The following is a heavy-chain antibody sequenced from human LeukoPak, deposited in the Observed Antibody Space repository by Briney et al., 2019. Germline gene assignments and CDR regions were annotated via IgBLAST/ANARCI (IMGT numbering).Heavy chain of an antibody. CDR3: ARYYYGSGRSFAFDI. Sequence: GGSLRLSCAASGFTFSSYSMNWVRQAPGKGLEWVSYISSSSSTIYYADSVKGRFTISRDNAKNSLYLQMNSLRAEDTAVYYCARYYYGSGRSFAFDIWGQGTMVTVSS. CDR1: GFTFSSYS. V-gene: IGHV3-48*01. D-gene: IGHD3-10*01. J-gene: IGHJ3*02. CDR2: ISSSSSTI.